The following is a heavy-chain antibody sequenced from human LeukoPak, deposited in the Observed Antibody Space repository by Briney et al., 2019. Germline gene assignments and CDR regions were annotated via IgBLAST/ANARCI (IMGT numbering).Heavy chain of an antibody. CDR3: ARISLSGWVNDH. V-gene: IGHV3-74*01. Sequence: GSLILSCSASGFTFISHWMHWVRQAPGKGLVWVTRISSDGSSTRYADSVKGRFTISRDNAKNTLHLQMSSLRAEDTAMYYCARISLSGWVNDHWGQGTLVTVSS. J-gene: IGHJ4*02. CDR1: GFTFISHW. D-gene: IGHD6-19*01. CDR2: ISSDGSST.